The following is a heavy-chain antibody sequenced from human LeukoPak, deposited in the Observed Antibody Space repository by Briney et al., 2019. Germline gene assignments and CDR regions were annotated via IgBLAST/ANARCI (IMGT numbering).Heavy chain of an antibody. Sequence: GGSLRLSCAASGFTFSNYWMQWVRQTPKKGLVWLSRISKDGSSTVYADSVKGRFTISRDNAKNTLYLQMNSLRDEDTAVYYCAASALTFSSGWFVYWGQGSLATVSS. V-gene: IGHV3-74*01. CDR1: GFTFSNYW. D-gene: IGHD6-19*01. CDR3: AASALTFSSGWFVY. J-gene: IGHJ4*02. CDR2: ISKDGSST.